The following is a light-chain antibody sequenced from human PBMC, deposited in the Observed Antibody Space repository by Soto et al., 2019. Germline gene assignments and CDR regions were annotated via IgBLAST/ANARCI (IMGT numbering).Light chain of an antibody. V-gene: IGKV3-11*01. CDR3: QQANSFPIS. CDR2: DAS. J-gene: IGKJ5*01. CDR1: QTVGSA. Sequence: EIVLTQSPGTLSLSPGERATLSCRASQTVGSARLAWFQQKPGQAPRLLIYDASNRATGIPARFSGSGSGTDFTLTISNLQPEDFATYYCQQANSFPISFGQGTRLEIK.